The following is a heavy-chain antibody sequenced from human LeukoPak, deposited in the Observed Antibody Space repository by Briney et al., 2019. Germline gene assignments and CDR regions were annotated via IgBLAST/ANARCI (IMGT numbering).Heavy chain of an antibody. V-gene: IGHV3-7*01. CDR1: GFTFTTNW. CDR3: ARDQGSR. D-gene: IGHD6-13*01. CDR2: INQDGSEK. J-gene: IGHJ4*02. Sequence: GGSLRLSCAASGFTFTTNWMTWVRQAPGKGLEWVATINQDGSEKYYVDSVKGRFTISRDNAKNSLFLQMNSLRAEDTAMYYCARDQGSRWGQGTLVTVSS.